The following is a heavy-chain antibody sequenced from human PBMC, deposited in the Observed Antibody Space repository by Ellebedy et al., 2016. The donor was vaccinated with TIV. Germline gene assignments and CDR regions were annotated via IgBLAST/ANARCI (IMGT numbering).Heavy chain of an antibody. Sequence: GESLKISCAASGFTFSYYSLDWVRQAPGKGLEWVSSVSTNSSYKYYADSVKGRLNIYRDNAKSSLYLQMNSLRAEDTAVYYCARDRNGAYYHGMDVWGQGTTVTVSS. V-gene: IGHV3-21*01. CDR1: GFTFSYYS. D-gene: IGHD3-10*01. J-gene: IGHJ6*02. CDR2: VSTNSSYK. CDR3: ARDRNGAYYHGMDV.